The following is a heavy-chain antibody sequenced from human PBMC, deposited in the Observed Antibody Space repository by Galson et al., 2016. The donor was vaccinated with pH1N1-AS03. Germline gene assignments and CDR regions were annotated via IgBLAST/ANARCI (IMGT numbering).Heavy chain of an antibody. Sequence: SLRLSCADSGFTSGSPAFGGHTMNWVRQAPGKGLEWISYIRSTGTTIYYADSVKGRFTTSRDNAKNSLYLQMNSLRVEDTAVYYCARDMLRPVGGTIVDYWGQGTLVTVSS. CDR2: IRSTGTTI. D-gene: IGHD6-19*01. J-gene: IGHJ4*02. V-gene: IGHV3-48*04. CDR3: ARDMLRPVGGTIVDY. CDR1: GFTSGSPAFGGHT.